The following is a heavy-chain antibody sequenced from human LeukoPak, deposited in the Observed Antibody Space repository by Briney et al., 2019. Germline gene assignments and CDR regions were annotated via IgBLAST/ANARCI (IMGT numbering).Heavy chain of an antibody. J-gene: IGHJ6*02. Sequence: GGSLRLSCAASGFTVSSNYMSWVRQAPGKGLEWVSVIYSGGSTYYADSVKGRFTISRDNSKNTLYLQMNSLRAEDTAVYYCARDLILRATTVHYYYGMDVWGQGTSVTVSS. V-gene: IGHV3-66*01. D-gene: IGHD1-26*01. CDR1: GFTVSSNY. CDR3: ARDLILRATTVHYYYGMDV. CDR2: IYSGGST.